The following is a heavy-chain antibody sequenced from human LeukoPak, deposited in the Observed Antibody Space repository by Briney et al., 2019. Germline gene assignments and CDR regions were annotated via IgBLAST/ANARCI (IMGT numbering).Heavy chain of an antibody. CDR1: GFTFSSYS. V-gene: IGHV3-21*01. J-gene: IGHJ6*02. D-gene: IGHD2-15*01. CDR3: ARDMGSTRGYYGMDV. Sequence: GGSLRLSCAASGFTFSSYSMNWVRQAPGKGLEWVSSISSSSTYIYYANSVKGRFTISRDNAKNSLYLQMNSLRAEDTAVYYCARDMGSTRGYYGMDVWGQGTTVTVSS. CDR2: ISSSSTYI.